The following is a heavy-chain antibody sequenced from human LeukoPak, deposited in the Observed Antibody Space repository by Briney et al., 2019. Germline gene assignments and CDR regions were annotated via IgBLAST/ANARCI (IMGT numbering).Heavy chain of an antibody. J-gene: IGHJ4*02. Sequence: PSETLSLTCTVSGGSISSYYWSWIRQPPGKGLEWIGYIHYSGSTNYNPSLKSRVTISVDTSKNQFSLKLSSVTAADTAVYYCARDQYYYDSSGNSLFDYWGQGTLVTVSS. D-gene: IGHD3-22*01. CDR1: GGSISSYY. CDR2: IHYSGST. V-gene: IGHV4-59*12. CDR3: ARDQYYYDSSGNSLFDY.